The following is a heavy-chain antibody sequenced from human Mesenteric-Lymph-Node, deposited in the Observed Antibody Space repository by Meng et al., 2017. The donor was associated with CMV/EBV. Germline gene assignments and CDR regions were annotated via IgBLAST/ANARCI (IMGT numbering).Heavy chain of an antibody. Sequence: GSLKISCAASGFTFSSYAMSWVRQAPGKGLEWVSAISGSGGSTYYADSVKGRFTISRDNSKNTLYLQMNSLRAEDTAVYYCAKDGLALRTPRNNYFDYWGQGTLVTVSS. V-gene: IGHV3-23*01. J-gene: IGHJ4*02. CDR3: AKDGLALRTPRNNYFDY. D-gene: IGHD1-14*01. CDR1: GFTFSSYA. CDR2: ISGSGGST.